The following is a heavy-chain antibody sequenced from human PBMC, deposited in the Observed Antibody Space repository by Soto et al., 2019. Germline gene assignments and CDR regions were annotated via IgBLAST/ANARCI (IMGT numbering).Heavy chain of an antibody. CDR3: ARYFGWFDP. J-gene: IGHJ5*02. D-gene: IGHD3-9*01. Sequence: SETLSLTCAVSGSSISSGGYSWSWIRQPPGKGLEWIGYIYHSGSTYYNPSLKSRVTISVDRSKNQFSLKLSSVTAADTAVYYCARYFGWFDPWGQGTLVTVSS. V-gene: IGHV4-30-2*01. CDR2: IYHSGST. CDR1: GSSISSGGYS.